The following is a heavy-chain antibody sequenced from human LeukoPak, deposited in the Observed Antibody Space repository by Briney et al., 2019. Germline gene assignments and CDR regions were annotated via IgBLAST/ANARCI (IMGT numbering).Heavy chain of an antibody. D-gene: IGHD6-19*01. CDR3: ARERVSIAVAGFDY. V-gene: IGHV4-30-4*01. CDR1: GGSISSGDYY. J-gene: IGHJ4*02. Sequence: SETRSLTCTVSGGSISSGDYYGSWIRQPPGKGLEWIGYIYYSGSTYYNPSLKSRVTISVDTSKNQFSLKLSSVTAADTAVYYCARERVSIAVAGFDYWGQGTLVTVSS. CDR2: IYYSGST.